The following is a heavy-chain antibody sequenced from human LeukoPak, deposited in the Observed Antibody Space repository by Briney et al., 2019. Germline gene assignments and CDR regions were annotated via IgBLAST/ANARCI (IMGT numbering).Heavy chain of an antibody. CDR1: GFPFSSYS. CDR2: ISGSGCST. Sequence: GGSLRLSCAASGFPFSSYSMSWVRQAPRKGLEWVSAISGSGCSTYYADSVKGRFTISRDNSKNPLYLQMNRLRAEDTAVYYCAKAVTMWQLTGNWFDAWGQGTLVTVSS. CDR3: AKAVTMWQLTGNWFDA. D-gene: IGHD3-10*02. J-gene: IGHJ5*02. V-gene: IGHV3-23*01.